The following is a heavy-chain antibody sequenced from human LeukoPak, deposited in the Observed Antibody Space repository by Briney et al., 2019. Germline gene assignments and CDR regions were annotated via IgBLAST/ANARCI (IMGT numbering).Heavy chain of an antibody. CDR2: ISGSGDNT. CDR1: GFTFRSYA. CDR3: AKVMGDFWIFDY. Sequence: GGSLRLSCVASGFTFRSYAMSWVRQAPGKGLEWVSSISGSGDNTFYADSLKGRITISRDNSKNTLYLQMNSLRAEDTAVYYCAKVMGDFWIFDYWGQGTLVTVSS. V-gene: IGHV3-23*01. J-gene: IGHJ4*02. D-gene: IGHD3-3*01.